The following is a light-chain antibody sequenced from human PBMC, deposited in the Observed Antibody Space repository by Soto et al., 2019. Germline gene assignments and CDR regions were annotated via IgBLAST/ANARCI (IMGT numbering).Light chain of an antibody. J-gene: IGKJ1*01. V-gene: IGKV3-11*01. CDR2: DAS. CDR3: QQRSNWPWT. Sequence: EIVLTQSPATLSFSPGERATLSCRASQSVSSYLAWYQQKPGQAPRLLIYDASNRATGIPARFSGSGSGTDFTLTISSLEPEDFAVYYCQQRSNWPWTFGQETKVDIK. CDR1: QSVSSY.